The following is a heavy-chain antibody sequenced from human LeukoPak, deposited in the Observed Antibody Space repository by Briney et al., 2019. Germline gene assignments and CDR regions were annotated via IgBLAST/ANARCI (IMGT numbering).Heavy chain of an antibody. CDR1: GFTFSSYA. J-gene: IGHJ4*02. CDR3: AKDRNWLRPYCFDY. D-gene: IGHD5-12*01. V-gene: IGHV3-23*01. CDR2: ISGSGGST. Sequence: GGSLRLSCAASGFTFSSYAMSWVRQAPGKGLEWVSAISGSGGSTYFADFVKGRSTISRDNTKNTLSLQMNSLRAEDTAVYYCAKDRNWLRPYCFDYWGQGTLVTVSS.